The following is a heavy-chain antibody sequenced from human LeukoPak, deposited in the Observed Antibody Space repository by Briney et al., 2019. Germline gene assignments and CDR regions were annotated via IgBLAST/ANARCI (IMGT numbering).Heavy chain of an antibody. CDR2: INHSGST. CDR1: GGSFSGYY. Sequence: SETLSLTCAVYGGSFSGYYWSWIRQPPGKGLEWIGEINHSGSTNYNPSLKSRVTISVDTSKNQFSLKLSSVTAADTAVYYCARAPATMVRGVIPDYWGQGTLVTVSS. D-gene: IGHD3-10*01. J-gene: IGHJ4*02. CDR3: ARAPATMVRGVIPDY. V-gene: IGHV4-34*01.